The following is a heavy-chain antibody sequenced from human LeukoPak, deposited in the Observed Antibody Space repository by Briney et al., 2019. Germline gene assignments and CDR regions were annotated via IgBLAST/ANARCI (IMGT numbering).Heavy chain of an antibody. CDR1: GGSFSGYY. V-gene: IGHV4-34*01. Sequence: PSETLSLTCAIYGGSFSGYYWSWIRQPPGKGLEWIGEINHSGSTNYNPSLKSRVTISVDTSKNQFSLKLSSVTAADTAVYYCARHSVFGYKAAKDAFDIWGQGTMVTVSS. D-gene: IGHD1-1*01. CDR2: INHSGST. J-gene: IGHJ3*02. CDR3: ARHSVFGYKAAKDAFDI.